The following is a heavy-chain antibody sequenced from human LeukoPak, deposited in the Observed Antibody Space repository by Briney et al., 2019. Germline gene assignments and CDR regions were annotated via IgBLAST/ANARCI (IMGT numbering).Heavy chain of an antibody. D-gene: IGHD1-26*01. V-gene: IGHV3-21*01. Sequence: PGGSLRLSCAASGFTFSSYAMSWVRQAPGKGPEWVSSISSSSSYIYYADSVKGRFTISRDNAKNSLYLQMNSLRAEDTAVYYCASVGVGAPEFDYWGQGTLVTVSS. CDR1: GFTFSSYA. J-gene: IGHJ4*02. CDR2: ISSSSSYI. CDR3: ASVGVGAPEFDY.